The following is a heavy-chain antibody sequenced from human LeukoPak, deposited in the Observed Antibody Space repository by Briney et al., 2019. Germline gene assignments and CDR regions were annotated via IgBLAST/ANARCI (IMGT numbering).Heavy chain of an antibody. CDR3: ARIRVGVFSRWLHSFDY. CDR2: INHSGGT. Sequence: PETLSLTCAVSGGSFSGYYWSWSRHPPGKGLEWIGEINHSGGTNYNPTLKSRVTISVDTSKDQFSLKLSSVTAADTAVYYCARIRVGVFSRWLHSFDYWGQGTLVTVSS. V-gene: IGHV4-34*01. D-gene: IGHD3-3*01. J-gene: IGHJ4*02. CDR1: GGSFSGYY.